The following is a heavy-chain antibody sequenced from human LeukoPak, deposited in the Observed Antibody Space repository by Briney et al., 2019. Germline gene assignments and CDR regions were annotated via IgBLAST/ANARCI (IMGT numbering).Heavy chain of an antibody. V-gene: IGHV1-69*06. J-gene: IGHJ4*02. D-gene: IGHD5-24*01. CDR2: IIPIFGTA. Sequence: SVKVSCKASGGTFSSYAISWVRQAPGQGLEWMGGIIPIFGTANYAQKFQGRVTITADKSTSTAYMELSSLRSEDTAVYYCARVVVRDANNYKDYWGQGTLVTVSS. CDR1: GGTFSSYA. CDR3: ARVVVRDANNYKDY.